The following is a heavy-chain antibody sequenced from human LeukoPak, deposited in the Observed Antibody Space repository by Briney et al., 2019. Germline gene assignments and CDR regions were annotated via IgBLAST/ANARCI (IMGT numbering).Heavy chain of an antibody. Sequence: GGSLRLSCAASGFTFSSYWMHWVRRAPGKGLVWVSRINSDGSSTSYADSVKGRFTISRDNAKNTLYLQMNSLRAEDTAVYYCARGGVVAGFGDYYYYGMDVWGQGTTVTVSS. J-gene: IGHJ6*02. D-gene: IGHD6-19*01. CDR3: ARGGVVAGFGDYYYYGMDV. CDR1: GFTFSSYW. V-gene: IGHV3-74*01. CDR2: INSDGSST.